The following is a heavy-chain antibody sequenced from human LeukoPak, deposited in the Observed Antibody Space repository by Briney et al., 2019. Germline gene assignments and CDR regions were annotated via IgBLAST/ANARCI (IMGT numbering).Heavy chain of an antibody. CDR2: IYYSGST. CDR3: ARRDSSGYYNY. CDR1: GGSISSYY. D-gene: IGHD3-22*01. Sequence: PSETLSLTCTVSGGSISSYYWSWIRQPPGRGLEWIGYIYYSGSTNYNPSLKSRVTISVDTSKNQLSLMLSSVTAADTAVYYCARRDSSGYYNYWGQGTLVTVSS. V-gene: IGHV4-59*08. J-gene: IGHJ4*02.